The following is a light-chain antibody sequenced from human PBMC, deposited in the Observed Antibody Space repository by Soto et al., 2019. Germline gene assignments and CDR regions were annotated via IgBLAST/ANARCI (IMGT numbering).Light chain of an antibody. CDR1: QSVSTS. CDR2: DAS. J-gene: IGKJ1*01. Sequence: IVLTQSPATLSLSPGERAALSCGASQSVSTSLAWYQHKPGQAPRLLIYDASKRAPGIPARFSGSGSGTDFTLTISSLEPEDFAVYYCQVRDVWPSFGQGTKVEIK. CDR3: QVRDVWPS. V-gene: IGKV3-11*01.